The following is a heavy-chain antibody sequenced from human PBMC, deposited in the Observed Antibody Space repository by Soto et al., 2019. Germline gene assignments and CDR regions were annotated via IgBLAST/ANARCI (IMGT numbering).Heavy chain of an antibody. D-gene: IGHD2-2*01. V-gene: IGHV6-1*01. CDR3: ARDMVVVVVPAATVYGMDV. Sequence: PSQTLSLTCAISGDSVSSNSAAWNWIRQSPSRGLEWLGRTYYRSKWYNDYAVSVKSRITINPATSNNQFSLQLNSVTPEDTAVYYCARDMVVVVVPAATVYGMDVWGQGTTVTVSS. CDR2: TYYRSKWYN. CDR1: GDSVSSNSAA. J-gene: IGHJ6*02.